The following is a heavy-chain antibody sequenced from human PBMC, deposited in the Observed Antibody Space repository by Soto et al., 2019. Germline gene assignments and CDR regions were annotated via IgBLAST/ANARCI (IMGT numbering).Heavy chain of an antibody. CDR2: FFSGST. CDR1: GGSITSRSSY. CDR3: ATTRGLAVGGSFNY. Sequence: PSETLSPTCSVSGGSITSRSSYWAWIRQPPGKGLEWIGTFFSGSTFSNPSLRSRVTISKDTSRNQFSLKLTSVAATDTAMYYCATTRGLAVGGSFNYWGQGALVTVSS. J-gene: IGHJ4*02. V-gene: IGHV4-39*01. D-gene: IGHD6-13*01.